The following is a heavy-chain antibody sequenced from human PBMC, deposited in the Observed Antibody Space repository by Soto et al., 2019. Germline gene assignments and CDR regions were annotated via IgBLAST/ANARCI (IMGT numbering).Heavy chain of an antibody. CDR3: ARAGCDGGSCYTLVGLRYGMDV. CDR1: GLTFSSYA. V-gene: IGHV3-30-3*01. CDR2: ISYDGSNK. Sequence: QVQLVESGGGVVQPGRYLRVSCAASGLTFSSYAMHWVRQAPGKGLEWVAVISYDGSNKYYADSVKGRFTISRDNSKNTLYLQMNSLRAEDTAVYYCARAGCDGGSCYTLVGLRYGMDVWGQGTTVTVSS. J-gene: IGHJ6*02. D-gene: IGHD2-15*01.